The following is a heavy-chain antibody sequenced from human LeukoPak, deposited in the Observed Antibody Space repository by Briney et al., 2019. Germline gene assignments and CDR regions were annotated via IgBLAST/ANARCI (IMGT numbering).Heavy chain of an antibody. Sequence: GRALRLSCAASGFTLSTYTMHWVRQAPGKGLEWVSSISSSNSYIYYADSVKSRFIISRDNAKNSLYLQMNSLRAEDTAVYYCARARTYSDYDGGYFFDYWGQGTLVTVSS. CDR1: GFTLSTYT. CDR2: ISSSNSYI. J-gene: IGHJ4*02. D-gene: IGHD5-12*01. CDR3: ARARTYSDYDGGYFFDY. V-gene: IGHV3-21*01.